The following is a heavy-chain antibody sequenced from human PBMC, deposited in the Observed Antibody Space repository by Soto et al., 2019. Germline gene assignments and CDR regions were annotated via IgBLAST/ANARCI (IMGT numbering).Heavy chain of an antibody. V-gene: IGHV4-31*03. Sequence: PSETLSLTCTVSGGSISSGGYYWSWIRQHPGKGLEWIGYIYYSGSTYYNPSLKSRVTISVDTSKNQFSLKLSSVTAADTAVYYCARESYYYDSSGYYHYFGYWGQGTLVTVSS. CDR3: ARESYYYDSSGYYHYFGY. J-gene: IGHJ4*02. D-gene: IGHD3-22*01. CDR2: IYYSGST. CDR1: GGSISSGGYY.